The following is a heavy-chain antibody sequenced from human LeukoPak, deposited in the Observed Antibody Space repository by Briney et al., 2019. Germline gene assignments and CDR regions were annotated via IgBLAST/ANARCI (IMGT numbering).Heavy chain of an antibody. CDR1: GGSISIYY. V-gene: IGHV4-59*01. CDR2: IHYSGYT. Sequence: SETLSLTCIVSGGSISIYYWSWIRQPPGKGLEWIGYIHYSGYTKYNPSLKSRVTISVDTSKNQLSLKLSSVTAADTAVYYCARGSNDYSNYYYYVDVWGKGTTVTVSS. D-gene: IGHD4-11*01. CDR3: ARGSNDYSNYYYYVDV. J-gene: IGHJ6*03.